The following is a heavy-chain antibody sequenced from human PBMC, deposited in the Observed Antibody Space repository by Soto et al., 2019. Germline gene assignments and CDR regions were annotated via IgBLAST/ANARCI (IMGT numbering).Heavy chain of an antibody. J-gene: IGHJ4*02. CDR2: ISAHNGNT. Sequence: QVHLVQSGAEVKKPGASVKVSCKGSGYTFTSYGITWVRQAPGQGLEWMGWISAHNGNTDYAQKLQGRVTVTRDTSTSTAYMELRCLRSDDTAVYYCAGGRYGDYWGQGALVTVSS. CDR3: AGGRYGDY. D-gene: IGHD1-1*01. V-gene: IGHV1-18*01. CDR1: GYTFTSYG.